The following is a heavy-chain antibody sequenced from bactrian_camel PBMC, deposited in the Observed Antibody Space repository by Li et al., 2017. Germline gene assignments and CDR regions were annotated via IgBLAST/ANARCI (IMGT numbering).Heavy chain of an antibody. D-gene: IGHD5*01. CDR3: AATMGDYALGVPLSPGGCEESDFGW. CDR2: ISGTGLTS. Sequence: VQLVESGGGSVQPGGSLRLSCAASGFTFSNYAMSWVRQAPGKGLEWVSFISGTGLTSYYADSVKGRFTLSEDSATKTLYLQMDNLKPEDTAIYYCAATMGDYALGVPLSPGGCEESDFGWWGQGTQVTVS. V-gene: IGHV3S31*01. J-gene: IGHJ6*01. CDR1: GFTFSNYA.